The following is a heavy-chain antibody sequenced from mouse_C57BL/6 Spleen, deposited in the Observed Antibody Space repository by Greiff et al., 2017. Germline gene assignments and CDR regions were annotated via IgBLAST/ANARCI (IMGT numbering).Heavy chain of an antibody. CDR2: IRSKSSNYAT. V-gene: IGHV10-3*01. J-gene: IGHJ2*01. CDR3: VRGLGPSYYFDY. CDR1: GFTFNTYA. Sequence: EAGGGLVQPKGSLKLPCAASGFTFNTYAMHWVRQAPGKGLEWVARIRSKSSNYATYYADSVKDRFTISRDDSQSMLYLQMNNLKTEDTAMYYCVRGLGPSYYFDYWGQGTTLTVSS. D-gene: IGHD4-1*01.